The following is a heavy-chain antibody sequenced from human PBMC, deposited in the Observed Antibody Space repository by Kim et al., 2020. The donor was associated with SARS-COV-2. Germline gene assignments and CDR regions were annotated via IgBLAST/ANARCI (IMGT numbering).Heavy chain of an antibody. D-gene: IGHD6-19*01. CDR2: ISGSGGKA. V-gene: IGHV3-23*01. CDR1: GFTFSNYA. Sequence: GGSLRLSCSASGFTFSNYAMSWVRQAPGKGLEWVSGISGSGGKAYYADSVKGRFTISRDDSKKTLDLQMNSLRAEDTAMYYCAKDYTSTRYSSGWYCDYWGQGTLVTVSS. J-gene: IGHJ4*02. CDR3: AKDYTSTRYSSGWYCDY.